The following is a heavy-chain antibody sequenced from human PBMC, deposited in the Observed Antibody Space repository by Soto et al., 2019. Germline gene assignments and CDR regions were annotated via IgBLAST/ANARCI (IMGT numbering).Heavy chain of an antibody. D-gene: IGHD3-22*01. CDR3: AREAYYYDSSGYYRPFDY. CDR1: GFTFSSYG. CDR2: ISNDGSTK. J-gene: IGHJ4*02. V-gene: IGHV3-30*03. Sequence: PGGSLRLSCAASGFTFSSYGMHWVRQAPGKGLEWVAVISNDGSTKNYADSVKGRFTISRDNSKNTLYLQMNSLRAEDTAVYYCAREAYYYDSSGYYRPFDYWGQGTLVTVSS.